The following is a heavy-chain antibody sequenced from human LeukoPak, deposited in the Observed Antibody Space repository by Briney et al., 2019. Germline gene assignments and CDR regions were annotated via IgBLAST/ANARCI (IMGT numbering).Heavy chain of an antibody. J-gene: IGHJ4*02. CDR1: GYTFTGYY. CDR2: INPNSGDT. CDR3: ARGVPPSYSSAWYVNY. Sequence: ASVKVSCKSSGYTFTGYYMHWVRQAPGQGLEWMGWINPNSGDTNYAQKFQGRVTMTRDTSLSTAYMELSRLGSDDTAVYYCARGVPPSYSSAWYVNYWGQGALVTVSS. D-gene: IGHD6-19*01. V-gene: IGHV1-2*02.